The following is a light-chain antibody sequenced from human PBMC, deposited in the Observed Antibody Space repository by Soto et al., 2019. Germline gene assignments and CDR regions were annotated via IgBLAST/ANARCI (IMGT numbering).Light chain of an antibody. CDR2: AAS. CDR3: QQYYSYPLT. CDR1: QGISSY. V-gene: IGKV1-8*01. Sequence: AIRMTQSPSSFSASTGDRVTITCRASQGISSYLAWYQHKPGKAPKLLIYAASTLQSGVPSRFSGSGSGTDFTLTISCLQSEDFATYYCQQYYSYPLTFGPGTNVDIK. J-gene: IGKJ3*01.